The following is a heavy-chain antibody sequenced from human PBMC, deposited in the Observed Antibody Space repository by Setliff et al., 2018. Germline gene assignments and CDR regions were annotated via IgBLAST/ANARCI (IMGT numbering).Heavy chain of an antibody. CDR1: GFTFNSFA. CDR2: IVVGSGNT. CDR3: AAEPDYDILTGWPYYFDY. J-gene: IGHJ4*02. V-gene: IGHV1-58*01. D-gene: IGHD3-9*01. Sequence: SVKVSCKASGFTFNSFALQWVRQARGQRLEWIGWIVVGSGNTNYAEKFQERVTFTRDMSTITAYMGLSSLRSEDTAVYYCAAEPDYDILTGWPYYFDYWGQGTLVTVSS.